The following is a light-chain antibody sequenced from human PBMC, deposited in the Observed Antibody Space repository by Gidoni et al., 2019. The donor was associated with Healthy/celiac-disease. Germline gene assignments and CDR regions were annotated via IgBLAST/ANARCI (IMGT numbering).Light chain of an antibody. CDR1: SSDVGSYNL. CDR3: CSYAGSSTVV. V-gene: IGLV2-23*01. J-gene: IGLJ1*01. CDR2: EGS. Sequence: LTQPASVSASPGQSITISCTGTSSDVGSYNLVSWYQQHPGKAPKLMIYEGSKRPTGVSNRFSGSKSGNSASLTTAGLQAEDEADYYCCSYAGSSTVVFGTGTKVTVL.